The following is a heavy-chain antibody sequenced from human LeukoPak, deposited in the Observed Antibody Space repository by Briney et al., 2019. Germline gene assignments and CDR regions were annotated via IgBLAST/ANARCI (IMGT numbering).Heavy chain of an antibody. Sequence: GGSLRLSCAASGFTSSSYWMSWVRQAPGKGLEWVANIKQDGSEKYYVDSVKGRFTISRDNAKNSLYLQMNSLRAEDTAVYYCARDDGGSLDYWGQGTLVTVSS. V-gene: IGHV3-7*01. J-gene: IGHJ4*02. CDR3: ARDDGGSLDY. D-gene: IGHD1-26*01. CDR1: GFTSSSYW. CDR2: IKQDGSEK.